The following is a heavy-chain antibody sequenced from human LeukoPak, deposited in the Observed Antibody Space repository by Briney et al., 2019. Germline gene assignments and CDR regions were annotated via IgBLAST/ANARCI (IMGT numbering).Heavy chain of an antibody. J-gene: IGHJ4*02. CDR2: ISGSGGST. CDR3: AKSLGSNWGRGYFDY. V-gene: IGHV3-23*01. Sequence: GGSLRLSCAASGFTFSRDAMSWVRQAPGKGLEWVSDISGSGGSTYYADSVKGRFTISRDNSKSTLYLQMNSLRAEDTAIYYCAKSLGSNWGRGYFDYWGQGTLVTVSS. D-gene: IGHD7-27*01. CDR1: GFTFSRDA.